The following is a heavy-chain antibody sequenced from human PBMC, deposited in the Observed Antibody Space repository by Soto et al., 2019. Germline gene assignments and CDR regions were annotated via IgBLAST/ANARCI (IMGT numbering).Heavy chain of an antibody. CDR1: GGSISSYY. V-gene: IGHV4-59*01. J-gene: IGHJ4*02. Sequence: SETLSLTCTVSGGSISSYYWSWIRQPPGKGLEWIGYIYYTGTTNYNPSLKSRVTISVDTSKNQFSLKLSSVTAADTAVYYCARVYAYYFDYWGQGTLVTVSS. D-gene: IGHD2-8*01. CDR2: IYYTGTT. CDR3: ARVYAYYFDY.